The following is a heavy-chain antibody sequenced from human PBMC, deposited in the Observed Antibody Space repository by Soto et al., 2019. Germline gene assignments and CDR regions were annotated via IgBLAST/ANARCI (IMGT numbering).Heavy chain of an antibody. J-gene: IGHJ3*01. CDR3: AKGGGRYCSGGSCYPFA. CDR1: GFTVISNY. V-gene: IGHV3-66*01. D-gene: IGHD2-15*01. Sequence: GGSLRLSCAVSGFTVISNYMIWVRQAPGRGLEWVSVIYSGSTTYSADSVKDRFTISRDNSKNTLYLQMNNLRAEDTAVYYCAKGGGRYCSGGSCYPFAWGQGTMVTVSS. CDR2: IYSGSTT.